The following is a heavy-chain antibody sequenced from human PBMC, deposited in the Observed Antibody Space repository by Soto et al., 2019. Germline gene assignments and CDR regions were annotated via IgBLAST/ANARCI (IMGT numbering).Heavy chain of an antibody. D-gene: IGHD3-3*02. CDR3: AKDSIHYGMDV. Sequence: QVQLQETGPDLVKPSGTLFLTCAVSGGAISSRNWWSWVLEHPGKGLEWCGEIYHSGSTNYNPSLKSRVTISVDKSKNQCSLKLSSVTAAYTAVYYCAKDSIHYGMDVWGQGTKVTVSS. CDR1: GGAISSRNW. J-gene: IGHJ6*02. CDR2: IYHSGST. V-gene: IGHV4-4*02.